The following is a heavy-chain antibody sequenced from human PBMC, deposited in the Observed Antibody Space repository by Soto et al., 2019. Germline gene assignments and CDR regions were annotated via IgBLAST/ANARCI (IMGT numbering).Heavy chain of an antibody. D-gene: IGHD4-17*01. CDR1: GGSITSSSYY. CDR3: VRQRTTVATQAYFDH. Sequence: PSETLSLTSTVSGGSITSSSYYWGWIRQPPGKGLEWIGGIYYSGRSYYNPSLKSRLTMSVDTSKNQFSLTLNSVTAADAAVYYCVRQRTTVATQAYFDHWGQGTLVTVSS. CDR2: IYYSGRS. J-gene: IGHJ4*02. V-gene: IGHV4-39*01.